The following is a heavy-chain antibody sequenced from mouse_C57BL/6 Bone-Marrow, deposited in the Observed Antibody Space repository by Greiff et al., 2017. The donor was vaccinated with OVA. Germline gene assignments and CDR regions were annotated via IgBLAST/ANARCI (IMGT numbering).Heavy chain of an antibody. CDR1: GYTFTNYW. D-gene: IGHD2-1*01. CDR2: IYPGGGYT. J-gene: IGHJ4*01. Sequence: VKLQESRAELVRPGTSVKMSCKASGYTFTNYWIGWAKQRPGHGLEWIGDIYPGGGYTNYNEKFKGKATLTADKSSSTAYMQFSSLTSEDSAIYYCARWGNSYYAMDYWGQGTSVTVSS. CDR3: ARWGNSYYAMDY. V-gene: IGHV1-63*01.